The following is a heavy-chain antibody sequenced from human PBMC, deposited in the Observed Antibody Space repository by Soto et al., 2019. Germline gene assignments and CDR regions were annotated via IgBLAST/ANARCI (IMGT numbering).Heavy chain of an antibody. J-gene: IGHJ4*02. V-gene: IGHV4-39*01. D-gene: IGHD3-3*01. Sequence: SETLSLTCTVSGGSISSSSYYWGWIRQPPGKGLEWIGSIYYSGSTYYNPSLKSRVTISVDTSKNQFSLKLSSVTAADTAVYYCARTNAPYDFWSGYDYWGQGTLVTVSS. CDR2: IYYSGST. CDR1: GGSISSSSYY. CDR3: ARTNAPYDFWSGYDY.